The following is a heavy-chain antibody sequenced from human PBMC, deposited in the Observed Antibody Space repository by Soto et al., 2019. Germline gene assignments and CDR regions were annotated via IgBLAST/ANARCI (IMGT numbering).Heavy chain of an antibody. CDR1: GCTFSGYS. CDR3: ARRGGRGLDF. Sequence: QVRLVQSGPEMRRPGSSVTVSCQASGCTFSGYSVNWVRQAPGQGLEWMGEIIPIFDTTTHAPRFQGRLTYTADASTPTVFLVLNSLTPDDTAVYYCARRGGRGLDFWGQGTTVTVAS. D-gene: IGHD6-25*01. CDR2: IIPIFDTT. J-gene: IGHJ6*02. V-gene: IGHV1-69*01.